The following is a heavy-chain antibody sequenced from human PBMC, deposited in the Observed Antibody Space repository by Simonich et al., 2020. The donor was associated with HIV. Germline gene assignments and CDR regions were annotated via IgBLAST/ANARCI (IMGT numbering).Heavy chain of an antibody. J-gene: IGHJ4*02. Sequence: EVQLVESGGGLVQPGGSLRLSCAVSGFTFNSYWMSWVRQAPGKGLEWVANIKQDGSEKYHTDSVKGRFTISRDNAKNSLYLQMNSLRAEDTAVYYCARDMLAATPGVDYWGQGTLVTVSS. CDR1: GFTFNSYW. CDR3: ARDMLAATPGVDY. V-gene: IGHV3-7*01. CDR2: IKQDGSEK. D-gene: IGHD2-15*01.